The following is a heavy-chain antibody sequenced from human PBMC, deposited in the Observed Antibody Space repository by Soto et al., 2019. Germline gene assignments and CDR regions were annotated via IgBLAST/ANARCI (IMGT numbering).Heavy chain of an antibody. Sequence: GGSLRLSCAASGFTFSDYSMNWVRQAPGKGLEWLSYISSSGNTIYNAESVKGRFTVSRDNAKNSLYLQMNSLRDEDTAVYYCIRGATHYYYYGMDVWGQGTTVTVS. CDR3: IRGATHYYYYGMDV. J-gene: IGHJ6*02. CDR1: GFTFSDYS. CDR2: ISSSGNTI. D-gene: IGHD5-12*01. V-gene: IGHV3-48*02.